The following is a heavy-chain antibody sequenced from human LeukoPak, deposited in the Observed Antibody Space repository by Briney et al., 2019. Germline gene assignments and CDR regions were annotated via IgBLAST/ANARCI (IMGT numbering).Heavy chain of an antibody. V-gene: IGHV3-53*01. CDR2: IYSGGST. Sequence: PGGSLRLSCAASGFTVSSNYMSWVRQAPGKGLEWVSVIYSGGSTYYADSVKGRFTISRDNSKNTLYLQMNSLRAEDTAVYYCARGTDGSGSYLSPSDYWGQGTLVTVSS. CDR1: GFTVSSNY. J-gene: IGHJ4*02. CDR3: ARGTDGSGSYLSPSDY. D-gene: IGHD3-10*01.